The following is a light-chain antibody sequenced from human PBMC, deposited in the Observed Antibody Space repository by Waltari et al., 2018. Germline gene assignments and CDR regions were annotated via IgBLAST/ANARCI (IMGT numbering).Light chain of an antibody. CDR3: QQRSDWPILT. Sequence: EIVLTQSPATLSLSPGERATLSCRASQSVSSYLAWYQQKAGQAPRLLIYDAFNRATGIPARFSGSGSGTDFTLTISSLEPEDFVVYYCQQRSDWPILTFGGGTKVEIK. V-gene: IGKV3-11*01. J-gene: IGKJ4*01. CDR2: DAF. CDR1: QSVSSY.